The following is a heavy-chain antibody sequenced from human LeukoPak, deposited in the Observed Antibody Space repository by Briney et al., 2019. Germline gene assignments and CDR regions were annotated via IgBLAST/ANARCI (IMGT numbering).Heavy chain of an antibody. J-gene: IGHJ4*02. CDR2: IYSSGNT. CDR1: GASISSSNYY. Sequence: SETLSLTCAVSGASISSSNYYWGWVRQSPGKGLEWNGNIYSSGNTYYNASLKSRVTMYIDTSKNQFSLKLSSVTAADTAVYYCARDRYYYDSSGYYRLDYWGQGTLVTVSS. V-gene: IGHV4-39*07. D-gene: IGHD3-22*01. CDR3: ARDRYYYDSSGYYRLDY.